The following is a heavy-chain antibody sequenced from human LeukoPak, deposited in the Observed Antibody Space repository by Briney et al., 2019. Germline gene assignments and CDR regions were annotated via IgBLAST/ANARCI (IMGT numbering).Heavy chain of an antibody. CDR3: ARDRGYSGYEGSDY. Sequence: ASVKVSCKASGYTFINYYIHWIRQAPGQGLEWMGIFKPSGGSTTYAQKSQGRVTMTRDTSTSTVYLEVSSLKSEDTAVYYCARDRGYSGYEGSDYWGQGTLVTVSS. CDR1: GYTFINYY. D-gene: IGHD5-12*01. J-gene: IGHJ4*02. V-gene: IGHV1-46*01. CDR2: FKPSGGST.